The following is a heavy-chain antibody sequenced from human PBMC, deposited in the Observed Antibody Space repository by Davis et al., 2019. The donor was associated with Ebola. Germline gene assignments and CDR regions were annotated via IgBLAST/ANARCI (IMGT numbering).Heavy chain of an antibody. CDR1: GGTFSSYD. D-gene: IGHD4-11*01. J-gene: IGHJ6*02. Sequence: ASVKVSCKASGGTFSSYDINWVRQAPGQGLEWMGWISAYNGNTNYAQKLQGRVTMTTDTSTSTAYMELRSLRSEDTAVYYCARDRFAEGSNYFIVDYYYYGMDVWGQGTTVTVSS. V-gene: IGHV1-18*01. CDR3: ARDRFAEGSNYFIVDYYYYGMDV. CDR2: ISAYNGNT.